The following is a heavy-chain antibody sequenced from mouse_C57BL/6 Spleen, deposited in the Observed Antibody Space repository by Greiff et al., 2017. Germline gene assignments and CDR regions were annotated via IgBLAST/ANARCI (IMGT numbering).Heavy chain of an antibody. CDR1: GYTFTDYE. Sequence: QVQLQQSGAELVRPGASVTLSCKASGYTFTDYEMHWVKQTPVPGLEWIGAIDPETGGTAYNQKFKGKAILTADKSSSTAYMELRSLTSEDSAVYYCTRPFITTVVANFDYWGQGTTLTVSS. CDR3: TRPFITTVVANFDY. CDR2: IDPETGGT. V-gene: IGHV1-15*01. J-gene: IGHJ2*01. D-gene: IGHD1-1*01.